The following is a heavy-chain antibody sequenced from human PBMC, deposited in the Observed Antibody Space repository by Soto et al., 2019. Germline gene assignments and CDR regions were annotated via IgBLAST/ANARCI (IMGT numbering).Heavy chain of an antibody. D-gene: IGHD3-10*01. CDR2: VYYSGST. J-gene: IGHJ4*02. V-gene: IGHV4-59*01. Sequence: SETLSLTCTVSGDSISYYYWSWVRQPPGKGLEWIGYVYYSGSTNYSPSLKSRVTISLDTSKNQFSLKLRSVTAADTAVYYCARDVGSGTNHFDYWGQGTLVTVSS. CDR1: GDSISYYY. CDR3: ARDVGSGTNHFDY.